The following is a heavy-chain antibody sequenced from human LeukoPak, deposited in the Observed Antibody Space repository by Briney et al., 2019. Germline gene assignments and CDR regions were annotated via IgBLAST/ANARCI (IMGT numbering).Heavy chain of an antibody. CDR3: ARAGTTGTTYYGMDV. Sequence: SVKVSFKDSGGTFIIYAISWVGQAPGQGGEWMGGIIPIFGTANYAQKFQGRVTITADKSTSTAYMELSSLRSEDTAVYYCARAGTTGTTYYGMDVWGKGTTVTVSS. D-gene: IGHD1-1*01. V-gene: IGHV1-69*06. CDR1: GGTFIIYA. CDR2: IIPIFGTA. J-gene: IGHJ6*04.